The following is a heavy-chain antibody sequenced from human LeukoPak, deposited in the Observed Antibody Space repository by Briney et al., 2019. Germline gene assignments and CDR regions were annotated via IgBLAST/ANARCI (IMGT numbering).Heavy chain of an antibody. CDR3: ARVVREYYYYYMDV. D-gene: IGHD1-26*01. CDR2: ISAYNGYT. J-gene: IGHJ6*03. Sequence: VASVKVSCKASGYTFTSYGISWVRQAPGQGLEWMGWISAYNGYTNYTQKLQGRVTMTTDTSTSTAYMELRSLKSDDTAVYYCARVVREYYYYYMDVWDKGTTVTVSS. CDR1: GYTFTSYG. V-gene: IGHV1-18*01.